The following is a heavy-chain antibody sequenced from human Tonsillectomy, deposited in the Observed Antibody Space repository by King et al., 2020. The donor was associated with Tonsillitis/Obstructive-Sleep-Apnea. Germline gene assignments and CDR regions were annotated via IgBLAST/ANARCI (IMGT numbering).Heavy chain of an antibody. D-gene: IGHD6-19*01. CDR2: IYYSGST. CDR3: ASPTSSGWYTQGFDY. CDR1: GDSLSSTYYY. Sequence: QLQESGPGLVKPSETLSLTCTVSGDSLSSTYYYWGWIRQPPGKGLEWIGSIYYSGSTYYNPSLKSRGTISVDTSKNQFSLKLSSVTAADTAVYYCASPTSSGWYTQGFDYWGQGTLVTVSS. J-gene: IGHJ4*02. V-gene: IGHV4-39*01.